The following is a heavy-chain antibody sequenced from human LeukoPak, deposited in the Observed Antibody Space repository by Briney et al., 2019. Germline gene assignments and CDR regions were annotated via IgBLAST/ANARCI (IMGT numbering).Heavy chain of an antibody. CDR1: GFTFSTYA. CDR3: AITYYDNSRPFDY. CDR2: ISYDGNNK. J-gene: IGHJ4*02. D-gene: IGHD3-22*01. Sequence: QPGRSLRLSCAASGFTFSTYAMHWVRQAPGKGLEWVAIISYDGNNKYYADSVKGRFTISRDNSKNTLYLQMNSLRAEDTAVYYCAITYYDNSRPFDYWGQGTLVTVSS. V-gene: IGHV3-30-3*01.